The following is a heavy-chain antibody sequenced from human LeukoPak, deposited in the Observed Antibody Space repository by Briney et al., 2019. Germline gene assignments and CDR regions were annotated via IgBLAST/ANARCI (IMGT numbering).Heavy chain of an antibody. CDR3: ALVVPPSRKYFQH. CDR1: GGSFSGYY. V-gene: IGHV4-34*01. CDR2: INHSGST. J-gene: IGHJ1*01. D-gene: IGHD2-8*02. Sequence: SETLSLTCAVYGGSFSGYYWSWIRQPPGKGLEWIGEINHSGSTNYNPSFKSRVTISVDTSKNQFSLKLSSVTAADTAVYYCALVVPPSRKYFQHWGQGTLVTVSS.